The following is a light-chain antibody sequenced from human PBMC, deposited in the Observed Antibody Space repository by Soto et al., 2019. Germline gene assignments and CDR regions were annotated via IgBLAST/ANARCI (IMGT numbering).Light chain of an antibody. CDR3: ASYGITNDIEVL. Sequence: SVLTQPPSASESPGQSVTIYCTGTSSDVGAYNYVSWFQQHPGKAPKLIIYEVTNRPSGISDRFSGSKSGNTASLTISGLQAEDEADYYCASYGITNDIEVLFGGGTKLTVL. CDR2: EVT. J-gene: IGLJ3*02. CDR1: SSDVGAYNY. V-gene: IGLV2-8*01.